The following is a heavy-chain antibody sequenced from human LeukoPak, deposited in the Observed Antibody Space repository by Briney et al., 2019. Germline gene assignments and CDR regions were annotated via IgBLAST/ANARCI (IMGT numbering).Heavy chain of an antibody. V-gene: IGHV3-72*01. D-gene: IGHD5-12*01. Sequence: GGSLRLSCAASGFTFSDHYMDWVRQAPGKGLEWVGRTRNKPNNYTTEYAASVKGRFTISRDDSKSSLHLQMNSLKTEDTAVYYCARARTYSGYDWDYWGQGTLVTVSS. CDR2: TRNKPNNYTT. J-gene: IGHJ4*02. CDR3: ARARTYSGYDWDY. CDR1: GFTFSDHY.